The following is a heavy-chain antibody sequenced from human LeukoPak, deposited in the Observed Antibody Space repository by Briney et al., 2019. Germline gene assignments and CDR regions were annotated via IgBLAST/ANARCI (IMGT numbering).Heavy chain of an antibody. CDR2: ISSSSTTI. CDR1: GFTFSSYS. J-gene: IGHJ4*02. CDR3: AKAYYDSSGHY. V-gene: IGHV3-48*04. D-gene: IGHD3-22*01. Sequence: PGGSLRLSCAASGFTFSSYSMMWVRQAPGKGLEWVSYISSSSTTIHYADSVKGRFTISRDNAKNSLYLQINSLRAEDTAVYYCAKAYYDSSGHYWGQGTLVTVSS.